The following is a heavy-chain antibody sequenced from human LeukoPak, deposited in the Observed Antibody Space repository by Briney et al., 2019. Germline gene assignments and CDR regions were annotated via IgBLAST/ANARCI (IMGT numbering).Heavy chain of an antibody. Sequence: SETLSLTCTESGGSISSDDYYWNWIRQPAGRGLEWIGRIYMTGNTMYNPSLERRVRMSIDTSKNQVSLTVKSVTAADTAVYYCARGGTLFTFFDSWGQGTLVTVSS. J-gene: IGHJ4*02. CDR3: ARGGTLFTFFDS. CDR2: IYMTGNT. CDR1: GGSISSDDYY. V-gene: IGHV4-61*02.